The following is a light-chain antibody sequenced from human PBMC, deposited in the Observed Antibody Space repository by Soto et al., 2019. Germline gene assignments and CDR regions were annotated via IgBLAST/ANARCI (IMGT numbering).Light chain of an antibody. CDR2: AAS. Sequence: MGLMRAPDNLSLSPGESATLSCRASQSVRSSYLAWYQQTRGKTPRLLIYAASTRATGVPARFRGSGSGTEFTLTITSLQSEDFAVYYCQQYNNWPWTFGQGTKVDIK. J-gene: IGKJ1*01. CDR1: QSVRSSY. CDR3: QQYNNWPWT. V-gene: IGKV3-15*01.